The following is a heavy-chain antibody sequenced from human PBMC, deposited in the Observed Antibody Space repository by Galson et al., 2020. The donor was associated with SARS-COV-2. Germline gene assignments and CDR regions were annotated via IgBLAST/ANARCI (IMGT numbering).Heavy chain of an antibody. V-gene: IGHV4-38-2*02. Sequence: SETLSLTCTVSGYSISSGYYWGWIRQPPGKGLEWIGSIYHSGSTYYNPSLKSRVTISVDTSKNQFSLKLSSVTAADTAVYYCARNDCSVYYGSGSLCPFDPWGQGTLVTVSS. CDR2: IYHSGST. J-gene: IGHJ5*02. D-gene: IGHD3-10*01. CDR3: ARNDCSVYYGSGSLCPFDP. CDR1: GYSISSGYY.